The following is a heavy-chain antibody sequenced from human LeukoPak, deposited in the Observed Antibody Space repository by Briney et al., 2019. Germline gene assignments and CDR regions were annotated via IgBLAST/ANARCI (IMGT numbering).Heavy chain of an antibody. V-gene: IGHV3-30-3*01. Sequence: GGSLRLSCAASGFTFSGYTIHWVRQAPGKELEWVAVMSNDGSIKKYANSVKGRFTISRDNSKNTLYLQMDSLRAEDTAVYYCARELTIFGVVIQRYDTFDIWGQGTMVTVSS. CDR3: ARELTIFGVVIQRYDTFDI. CDR2: MSNDGSIK. CDR1: GFTFSGYT. D-gene: IGHD3-3*01. J-gene: IGHJ3*02.